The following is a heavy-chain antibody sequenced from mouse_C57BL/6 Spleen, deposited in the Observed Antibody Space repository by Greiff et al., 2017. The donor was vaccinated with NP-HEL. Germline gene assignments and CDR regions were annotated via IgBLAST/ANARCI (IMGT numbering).Heavy chain of an antibody. CDR2: INPSSGYT. D-gene: IGHD2-4*01. CDR1: GYTFTSYW. V-gene: IGHV1-7*01. CDR3: ARSRDYDGAWFAY. Sequence: QVQLHQSGAELAKPGASVKLSCKASGYTFTSYWMHWVNQRPGQGLEWIGYINPSSGYTKYNQKFKDKATLTADKSSSTAYMQLSSLTYEDSAVYYCARSRDYDGAWFAYWGQGTLVTVSA. J-gene: IGHJ3*01.